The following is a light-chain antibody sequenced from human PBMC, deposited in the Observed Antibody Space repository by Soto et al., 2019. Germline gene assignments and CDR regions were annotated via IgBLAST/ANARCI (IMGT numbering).Light chain of an antibody. CDR2: RNT. J-gene: IGLJ1*01. CDR1: SSNIGSNT. Sequence: QSVLTQPPSASGTPGQRVTISCSGSSSNIGSNTVNWFQQLPGTAPKLLIYRNTQRPSGVPDRFSGSKSGTSASLAISGLQSEDEADYYCAAWDDSLNGYVFGTGTKLTVL. CDR3: AAWDDSLNGYV. V-gene: IGLV1-44*01.